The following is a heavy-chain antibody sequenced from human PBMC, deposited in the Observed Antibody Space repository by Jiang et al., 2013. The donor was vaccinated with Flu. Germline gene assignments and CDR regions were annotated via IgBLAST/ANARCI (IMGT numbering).Heavy chain of an antibody. CDR2: IYYSGST. CDR1: GGSISSYY. V-gene: IGHV4-59*08. J-gene: IGHJ6*02. Sequence: GLVKPSETLSLTCTVSGGSISSYYWSWIRQPPGKGLEWIGYIYYSGSTNYNPSLKSRVTISVDTSKNQFSLKLSSVTAADTAVYYCARTKRITMVRGVERSLGMDVWGQGTTVTVSS. CDR3: ARTKRITMVRGVERSLGMDV. D-gene: IGHD3-10*01.